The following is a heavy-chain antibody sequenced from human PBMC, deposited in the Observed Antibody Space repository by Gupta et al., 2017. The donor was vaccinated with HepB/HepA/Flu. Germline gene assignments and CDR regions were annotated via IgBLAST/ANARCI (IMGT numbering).Heavy chain of an antibody. CDR2: ISGDGTTT. CDR1: GVALSQYW. Sequence: EVQLVESGGGLVQPGGSLGLSCAASGVALSQYWMHWVRQAPGKGLVWVAHISGDGTTTRYADSVKGRMSISRDNAKNTLYLQMTTLRAEDTAVYYCVREMAFNSWGSGRYDALDMWGQGTLVTVSS. V-gene: IGHV3-74*01. CDR3: VREMAFNSWGSGRYDALDM. J-gene: IGHJ3*02. D-gene: IGHD3-16*01.